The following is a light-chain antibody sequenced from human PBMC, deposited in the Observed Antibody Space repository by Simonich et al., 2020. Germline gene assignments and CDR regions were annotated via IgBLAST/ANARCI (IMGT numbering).Light chain of an antibody. Sequence: QSALTQPASVSGSPGQSITISCTGTSSDVSGYNYVAWYQQHPGKAPKLTIYDVSKRPSGVSNRFSGSKAGNTASLTISGLQAEDEADYYCSSYTSSSTLVFGGGTKLTVL. CDR1: SSDVSGYNY. J-gene: IGLJ2*01. V-gene: IGLV2-14*03. CDR3: SSYTSSSTLV. CDR2: DVS.